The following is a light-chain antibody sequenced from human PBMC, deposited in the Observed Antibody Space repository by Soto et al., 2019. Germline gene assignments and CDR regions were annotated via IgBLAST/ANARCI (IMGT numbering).Light chain of an antibody. J-gene: IGKJ3*01. Sequence: DIVLTQSPGTLALSPGERATLSCRASQSVNNNYITWYQQKGAQAPRLLIHGASSRATGIPDRFSGSGSGTDFTLTISRLEPEDFAVYYCQQYGSSPFTFGPGTKVGIK. CDR3: QQYGSSPFT. CDR2: GAS. V-gene: IGKV3-20*01. CDR1: QSVNNNY.